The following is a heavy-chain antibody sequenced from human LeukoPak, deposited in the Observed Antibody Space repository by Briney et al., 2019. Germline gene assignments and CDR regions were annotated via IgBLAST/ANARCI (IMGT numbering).Heavy chain of an antibody. CDR2: ISYDGSNK. D-gene: IGHD4-17*01. CDR1: GFTFSNYA. V-gene: IGHV3-30*07. Sequence: PGGSLRLSCAASGFTFSNYAMHWVRQAPGKGLEWVAVISYDGSNKYYADSVKGRFTISRDNSKNTLYLQMNSLRAEDTAVYYCAKDGYGDPFDYWGQGTLVTVSS. J-gene: IGHJ4*02. CDR3: AKDGYGDPFDY.